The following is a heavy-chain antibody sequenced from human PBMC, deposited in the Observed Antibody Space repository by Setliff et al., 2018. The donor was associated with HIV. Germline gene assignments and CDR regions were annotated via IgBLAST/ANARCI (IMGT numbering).Heavy chain of an antibody. Sequence: PGGSLRLSCAASGFTFSNYAMHWVRQAPGKGLEWVANIEQDGSEKYYVDSVKGRFSISRDNANNSLYLHMDSLRVEDTAIYYCAVPSQDSNGWSPFDYWGQGTLVTVSS. CDR1: GFTFSNYA. J-gene: IGHJ4*02. CDR3: AVPSQDSNGWSPFDY. CDR2: IEQDGSEK. D-gene: IGHD6-19*01. V-gene: IGHV3-7*01.